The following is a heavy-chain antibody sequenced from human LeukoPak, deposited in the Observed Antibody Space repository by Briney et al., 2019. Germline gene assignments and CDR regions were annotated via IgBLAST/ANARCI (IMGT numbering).Heavy chain of an antibody. J-gene: IGHJ4*02. V-gene: IGHV4-59*01. Sequence: SETLSLTCTVSGGSLSSYYWSWIRQSPGKGLEWIGYIHYSGSTNYNPSLMSRVTISVDTSKNRFSLKVRSVTAADTAVYYCARDPAYSYGYRGFDYWGQGTLVTVSS. D-gene: IGHD5-18*01. CDR1: GGSLSSYY. CDR3: ARDPAYSYGYRGFDY. CDR2: IHYSGST.